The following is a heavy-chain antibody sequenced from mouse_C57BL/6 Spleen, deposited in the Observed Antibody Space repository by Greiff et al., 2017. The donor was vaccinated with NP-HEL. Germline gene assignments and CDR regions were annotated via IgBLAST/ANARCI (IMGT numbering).Heavy chain of an antibody. CDR3: AKYYGSSPPY. Sequence: QVQLQQPGAELVKPGASVKLSCKASGYTFTSYWMHWVKQRPGQGLEWIGMIHPNSGSTNYNEKFKSKATLTVDKSSSTAYMQLSSLTSEDSAVYYCAKYYGSSPPYWGQGTLVTVSA. D-gene: IGHD1-1*01. CDR1: GYTFTSYW. J-gene: IGHJ3*01. CDR2: IHPNSGST. V-gene: IGHV1-64*01.